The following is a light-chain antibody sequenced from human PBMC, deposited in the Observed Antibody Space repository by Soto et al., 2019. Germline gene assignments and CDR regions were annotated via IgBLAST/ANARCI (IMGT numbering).Light chain of an antibody. Sequence: DIQMTQSPSSLSASVGDRVTITCRASQSISSYLNWYQQKPGKAPKLLIYAASSLQSGVPSRFSGRGSGTDFTHTISSLQPEDFATYYCHPSYSTPRTFGQGTTLEIK. V-gene: IGKV1-39*01. J-gene: IGKJ2*01. CDR2: AAS. CDR1: QSISSY. CDR3: HPSYSTPRT.